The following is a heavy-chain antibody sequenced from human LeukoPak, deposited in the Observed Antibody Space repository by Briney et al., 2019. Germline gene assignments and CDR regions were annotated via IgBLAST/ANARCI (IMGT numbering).Heavy chain of an antibody. CDR2: IKQDGSEK. CDR1: GFSFSNYW. Sequence: GGSLRLSCAASGFSFSNYWMHWVRQPPGKGLEWVANIKQDGSEKYYVDSVKGRFTISRDNAKNSLYLQMNSLRAEDTGVYYCDGGTGWVSNLGGGQGTLVTVSS. D-gene: IGHD6-19*01. V-gene: IGHV3-7*03. J-gene: IGHJ4*02. CDR3: DGGTGWVSNLG.